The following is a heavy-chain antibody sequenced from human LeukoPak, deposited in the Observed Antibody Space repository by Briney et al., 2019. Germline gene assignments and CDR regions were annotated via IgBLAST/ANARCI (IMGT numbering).Heavy chain of an antibody. Sequence: GGSLRLSCATSGVTVWSSFRTWVRQTPGGGLEWVAIIHSNGTTHYVDSVKGRFTISRDNSKDTFYLQMHSLRVEDTAVYYCSRDRTGTYLDYWGQGALVTVSS. J-gene: IGHJ4*02. CDR3: SRDRTGTYLDY. CDR1: GVTVWSSF. V-gene: IGHV3-66*01. D-gene: IGHD1-14*01. CDR2: IHSNGTT.